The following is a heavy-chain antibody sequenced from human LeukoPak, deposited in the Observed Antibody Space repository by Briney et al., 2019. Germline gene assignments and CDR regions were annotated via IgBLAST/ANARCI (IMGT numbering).Heavy chain of an antibody. CDR3: AKEALRGYSNYDPPYYFDY. V-gene: IGHV3-30*02. Sequence: GGSLRLSCAASGFTFSSYGMHWVRQAPGKGLEWVAFIRFDGNNKFYADSVKGRFTISRDNSKNTLYLHMNSLNTDDTAAYYCAKEALRGYSNYDPPYYFDYWGQGTLVTVSS. CDR1: GFTFSSYG. D-gene: IGHD5-12*01. J-gene: IGHJ4*02. CDR2: IRFDGNNK.